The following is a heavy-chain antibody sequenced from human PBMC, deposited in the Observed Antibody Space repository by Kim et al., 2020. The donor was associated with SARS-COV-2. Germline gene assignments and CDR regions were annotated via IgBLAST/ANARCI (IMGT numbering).Heavy chain of an antibody. J-gene: IGHJ6*02. V-gene: IGHV3-30*07. Sequence: GRFTSTRDNSKTTLYLQMNSLRAEDTAVYYCARDLIAVAAAYYYYGMDVWGQGTTVTVSS. D-gene: IGHD6-19*01. CDR3: ARDLIAVAAAYYYYGMDV.